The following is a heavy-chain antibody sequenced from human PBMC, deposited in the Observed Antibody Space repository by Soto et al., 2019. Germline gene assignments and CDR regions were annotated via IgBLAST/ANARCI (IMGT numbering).Heavy chain of an antibody. V-gene: IGHV2-26*01. CDR2: IFSNDEK. J-gene: IGHJ4*02. D-gene: IGHD5-12*01. CDR1: GFSLSNARMG. Sequence: QVTLKESGPVLVKPTETLTLTCTVSGFSLSNARMGVSWIRQPPGKALEWLAHIFSNDEKSYSTSLKSRLTSSKDTSKSQVVLTMTNMDPVDTAPYYCARIRRRSGYDFCGDFDYWGQGTLVTVSS. CDR3: ARIRRRSGYDFCGDFDY.